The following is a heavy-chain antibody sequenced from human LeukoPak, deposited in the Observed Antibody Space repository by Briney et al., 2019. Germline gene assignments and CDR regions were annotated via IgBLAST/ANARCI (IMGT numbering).Heavy chain of an antibody. V-gene: IGHV1-18*04. J-gene: IGHJ4*02. CDR2: ISVHSGNT. CDR1: AYPFSIYG. Sequence: ASVTVSCKASAYPFSIYGISWERQAPRQGLEWMGWISVHSGNTNYAQKFQGRVTMTTDTSTTTAYMELRSLKSDDTAVYYCASYGNAWSLDHWGQGTLVTVSS. CDR3: ASYGNAWSLDH. D-gene: IGHD6-19*01.